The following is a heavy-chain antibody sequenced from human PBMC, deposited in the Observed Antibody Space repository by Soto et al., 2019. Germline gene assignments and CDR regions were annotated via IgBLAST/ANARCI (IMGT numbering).Heavy chain of an antibody. CDR1: GFTFGDYA. Sequence: EVQLVESGGGLVKPGRSLRLSCTACGFTFGDYAMSWFRQAPGKGLEWVGFIRSKDYGGTTEYAASVKGRFTISRDDSKSVAYLQMNSLKTEDTAVYYCTREGGYNRAFDLWGRGTLVTVSS. CDR2: IRSKDYGGTT. J-gene: IGHJ2*01. D-gene: IGHD5-12*01. CDR3: TREGGYNRAFDL. V-gene: IGHV3-49*05.